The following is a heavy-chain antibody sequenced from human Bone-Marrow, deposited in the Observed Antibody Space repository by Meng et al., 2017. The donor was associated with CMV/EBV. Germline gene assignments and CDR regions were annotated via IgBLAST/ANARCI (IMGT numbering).Heavy chain of an antibody. J-gene: IGHJ4*02. Sequence: GGSLRLSCAASGFTFSSYGMHWVRQAPGRGLEWVAFIRYDGSNKYYADSVKGRFTISRDNSKNTLYLQMNCLRAEDTAVYYCAKSGQLKAGDYFDYWGQGTLVTVSS. CDR1: GFTFSSYG. V-gene: IGHV3-30*02. CDR2: IRYDGSNK. CDR3: AKSGQLKAGDYFDY. D-gene: IGHD5-18*01.